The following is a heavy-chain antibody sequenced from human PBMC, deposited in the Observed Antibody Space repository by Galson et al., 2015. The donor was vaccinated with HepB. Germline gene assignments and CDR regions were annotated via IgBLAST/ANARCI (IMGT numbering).Heavy chain of an antibody. J-gene: IGHJ6*02. V-gene: IGHV3-11*01. CDR1: GFTFSDYY. D-gene: IGHD2-2*02. CDR3: ARDNRYCSSTSCYTAYYYYGMDV. CDR2: ISSSGSTI. Sequence: SLRLSCAASGFTFSDYYMSWIRQAPGKGLEWVSYISSSGSTIYYADSVKGRFTISRDNAKNSLYLQMNSLRAEDTAVYYCARDNRYCSSTSCYTAYYYYGMDVWGQGTTVTVSS.